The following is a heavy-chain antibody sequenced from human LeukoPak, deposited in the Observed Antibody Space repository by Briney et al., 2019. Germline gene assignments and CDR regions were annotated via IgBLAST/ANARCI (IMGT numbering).Heavy chain of an antibody. Sequence: SETLSLTCTVSGGSISSYYWSWIRQPPGKGLEWIGYIYYSGSTNYNPSLKSRVTISVDTSKNQFSLKLSSVTAADTAVYYCARGGHYCGGDCGYYFDYWGQGTLVTVSS. CDR2: IYYSGST. V-gene: IGHV4-59*01. J-gene: IGHJ4*02. D-gene: IGHD2-21*01. CDR1: GGSISSYY. CDR3: ARGGHYCGGDCGYYFDY.